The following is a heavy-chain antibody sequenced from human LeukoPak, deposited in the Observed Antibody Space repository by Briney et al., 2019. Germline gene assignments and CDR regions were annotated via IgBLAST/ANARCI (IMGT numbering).Heavy chain of an antibody. CDR2: IYYSGST. J-gene: IGHJ4*02. CDR3: ARGGGERFDY. CDR1: GGSISSYY. D-gene: IGHD1-1*01. Sequence: SETLSLTCTVSGGSISSYYWSWIRQPPGKGLEWIGYIYYSGSTNYNPSLKSRVTISVDTSKNQFSLKLSSVTAADTAVYYWARGGGERFDYWGQGTLVTVSS. V-gene: IGHV4-59*01.